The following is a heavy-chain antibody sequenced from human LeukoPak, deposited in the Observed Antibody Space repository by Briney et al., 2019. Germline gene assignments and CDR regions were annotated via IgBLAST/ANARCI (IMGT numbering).Heavy chain of an antibody. J-gene: IGHJ6*02. V-gene: IGHV3-43*01. CDR3: AKDMTANYYYGMDV. Sequence: GGSLRLSCAASGFTFDDYTMHWVRQAPGKGLEWVSLISWDGGSTYYADSVKGRFTISRDNSKNSLYLQMNSLRTEDTALYYCAKDMTANYYYGMDVWGQGTTVTVSS. CDR1: GFTFDDYT. CDR2: ISWDGGST.